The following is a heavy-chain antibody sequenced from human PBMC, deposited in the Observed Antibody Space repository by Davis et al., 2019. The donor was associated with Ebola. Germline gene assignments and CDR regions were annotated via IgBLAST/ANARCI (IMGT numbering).Heavy chain of an antibody. Sequence: GGSLRLSCAASGFTFSSYSMSWVRQAPGKGLEWVAFIRYDGSNKYYADSVKGRFTISRDNSKNTLYLQMNSLRAEDTAVYYCAKGSVTIFGVAPDYYGMDVWGKGTTVTVSS. CDR1: GFTFSSYS. D-gene: IGHD3-3*01. CDR2: IRYDGSNK. J-gene: IGHJ6*04. CDR3: AKGSVTIFGVAPDYYGMDV. V-gene: IGHV3-30*02.